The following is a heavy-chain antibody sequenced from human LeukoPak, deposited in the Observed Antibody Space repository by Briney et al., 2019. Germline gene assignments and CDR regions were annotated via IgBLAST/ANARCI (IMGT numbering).Heavy chain of an antibody. Sequence: ASVKVSCKASGYTFTSYGISWVRQAPGQGLEWMGGIIPIFGTANYAQKFQGTVTITADKSASTAYMELSSLRSEDTAVYYCARETRWGYDILTGYVHYYYYMDVWGKGTTVTVSS. CDR1: GYTFTSYG. J-gene: IGHJ6*03. CDR2: IIPIFGTA. CDR3: ARETRWGYDILTGYVHYYYYMDV. V-gene: IGHV1-69*06. D-gene: IGHD3-9*01.